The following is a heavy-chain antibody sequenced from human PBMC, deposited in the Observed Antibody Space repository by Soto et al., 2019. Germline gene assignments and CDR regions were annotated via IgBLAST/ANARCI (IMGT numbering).Heavy chain of an antibody. J-gene: IGHJ6*02. D-gene: IGHD6-13*01. CDR3: ARYSASGLAYYFGMDV. CDR1: GDSISSSNW. CDR2: IYHTGIT. Sequence: SETLSLTCAVPGDSISSSNWWTWVRQPPGKGLEWIGDIYHTGITNYNPSLKSRVTILVDKSKNQFSLKLTSVTAADTAVYYCARYSASGLAYYFGMDVWGQGTTATVSS. V-gene: IGHV4-4*02.